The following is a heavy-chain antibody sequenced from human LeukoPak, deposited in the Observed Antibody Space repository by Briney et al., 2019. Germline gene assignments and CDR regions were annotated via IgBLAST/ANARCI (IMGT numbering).Heavy chain of an antibody. D-gene: IGHD2-15*01. V-gene: IGHV5-51*01. CDR1: GYSFTSYW. CDR2: IYPGDSDT. J-gene: IGHJ4*02. CDR3: ARYCSGGSCYRRALDY. Sequence: GESLKISCTGSGYSFTSYWIGWVRPMPGKGLEWMGIIYPGDSDTRYSPSFQGQVTISADKSISTAYLQWSSLKASDTAMYYCARYCSGGSCYRRALDYWGQGTLVTVSS.